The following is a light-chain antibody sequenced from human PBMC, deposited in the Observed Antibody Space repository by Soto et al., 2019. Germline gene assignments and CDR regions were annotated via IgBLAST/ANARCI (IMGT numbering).Light chain of an antibody. CDR3: AAWDDSLSGLV. Sequence: QSVLTQPPSASGTPGQRVTISCSGSSSNIGSNYVSWYQQLPGTAPKLLIYGNNQRPSGVPDRFSGSKSGTSASLAISGLRSEDEADYYCAAWDDSLSGLVFGGGTKLTVL. CDR1: SSNIGSNY. V-gene: IGLV1-47*01. J-gene: IGLJ2*01. CDR2: GNN.